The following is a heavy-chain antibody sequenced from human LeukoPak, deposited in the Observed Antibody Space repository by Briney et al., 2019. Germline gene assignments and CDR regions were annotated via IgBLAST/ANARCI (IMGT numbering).Heavy chain of an antibody. Sequence: GGSLRLSCAVPGFTLSSYWMTWVRQAPGKGLEWVANIKQDGSQKEYVDSVKGRFTISRDNTKGSLYLQMDRLRVEDTAVYYCAGGSGYLIDYWGQGTLVTVSS. CDR3: AGGSGYLIDY. D-gene: IGHD3-22*01. CDR1: GFTLSSYW. CDR2: IKQDGSQK. V-gene: IGHV3-7*01. J-gene: IGHJ4*02.